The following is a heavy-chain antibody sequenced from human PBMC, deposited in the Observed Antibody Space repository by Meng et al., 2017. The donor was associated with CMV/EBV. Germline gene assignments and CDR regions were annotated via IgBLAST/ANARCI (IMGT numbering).Heavy chain of an antibody. J-gene: IGHJ4*02. CDR1: GYTFTGYG. D-gene: IGHD3-22*01. CDR3: ETVTLTYFNY. Sequence: GQRVRSGVVVKKPRASFNGALKASGYTFTGYGSSWVPQGTGIGLEWIGWHSAYNGNKKYAQKLKGRFTMTTETHTSTDFMEVRGVRSADTDVYYCETVTLTYFNYWGQGTLVTVSS. CDR2: HSAYNGNK. V-gene: IGHV1-18*01.